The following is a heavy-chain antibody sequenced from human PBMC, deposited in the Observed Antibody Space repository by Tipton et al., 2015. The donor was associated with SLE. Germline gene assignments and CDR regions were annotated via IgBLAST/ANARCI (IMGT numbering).Heavy chain of an antibody. CDR3: VRVETPDYYMDV. D-gene: IGHD2-15*01. CDR2: IGWDSAYI. J-gene: IGHJ6*03. V-gene: IGHV3-9*01. CDR1: GFSFDDYA. Sequence: SLRLSCAASGFSFDDYAMHWVRQAPGKGLGWVAGIGWDSAYIAYEDSVEGRFTISRDNAKKSLYLQMDSLRPDDTAFYYCVRVETPDYYMDVWGKGTRVTVSS.